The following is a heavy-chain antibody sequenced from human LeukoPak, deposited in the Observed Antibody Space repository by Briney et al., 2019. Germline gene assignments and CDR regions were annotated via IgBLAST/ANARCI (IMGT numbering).Heavy chain of an antibody. V-gene: IGHV1-2*04. CDR3: ARADMYGSGSYPFDY. J-gene: IGHJ4*02. CDR2: INPNSGGT. CDR1: GGTFSSYA. D-gene: IGHD3-10*01. Sequence: ASVKVSCKASGGTFSSYAISWVRQAPGQGLEWMGWINPNSGGTNYAQKFQGWVTMTRDTSISTAYMELSRLRSDDTAVYYCARADMYGSGSYPFDYWGQGTLVTVSS.